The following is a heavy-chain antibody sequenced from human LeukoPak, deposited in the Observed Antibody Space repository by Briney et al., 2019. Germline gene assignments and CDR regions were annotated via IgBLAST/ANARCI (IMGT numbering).Heavy chain of an antibody. CDR1: GFPFSSYG. D-gene: IGHD5-24*01. Sequence: PGGSLRLSCTASGFPFSSYGMQWVRQAPGKGLEWVACIRYDENTKYYADSVKGGFTVSRDNSENTLFLQMNSLRAEDTAVYYSAKENTRDGYRHFHYWGQGTLVTVSS. CDR2: IRYDENTK. J-gene: IGHJ4*02. CDR3: AKENTRDGYRHFHY. V-gene: IGHV3-30*02.